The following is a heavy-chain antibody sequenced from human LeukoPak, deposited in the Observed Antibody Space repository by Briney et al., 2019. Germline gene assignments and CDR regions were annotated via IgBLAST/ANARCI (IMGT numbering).Heavy chain of an antibody. J-gene: IGHJ5*02. Sequence: GASVTVSCKVSGYTLTELSMHWVRQAPGKGLEWMGGFDPEDGETIYAQKFQGRVTMTEDTSTDTAYMELSSLRSEDTAVYYCATGLFPNYYDSSGYYHWGQGTLVTVSS. CDR1: GYTLTELS. CDR2: FDPEDGET. CDR3: ATGLFPNYYDSSGYYH. D-gene: IGHD3-22*01. V-gene: IGHV1-24*01.